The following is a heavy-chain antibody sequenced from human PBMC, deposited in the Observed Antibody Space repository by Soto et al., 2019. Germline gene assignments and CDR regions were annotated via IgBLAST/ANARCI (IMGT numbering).Heavy chain of an antibody. J-gene: IGHJ6*02. Sequence: ASVKVSCKASGGTFSSYAISWVRQAPGQGLEWMGGIIPIFGTANYAQKFQGRVTITADESTSTAYMELSSLRSEDTAVYYCARSRDGYNRDYYGMDVWGQGTTVTVSS. CDR3: ARSRDGYNRDYYGMDV. CDR1: GGTFSSYA. V-gene: IGHV1-69*13. D-gene: IGHD5-12*01. CDR2: IIPIFGTA.